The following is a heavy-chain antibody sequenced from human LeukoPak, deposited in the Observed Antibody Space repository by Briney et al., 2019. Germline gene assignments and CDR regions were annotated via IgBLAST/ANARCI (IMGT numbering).Heavy chain of an antibody. CDR2: ILGSGGST. CDR1: GFTFSNYA. V-gene: IGHV3-23*01. J-gene: IGHJ4*02. Sequence: GGSLRLSCAASGFTFSNYAMSWVRQAPGKGLEWVSAILGSGGSTYYADSVKGRFTVSKDNSKSTIYLQMNSLRAEETALYYCAKWGDYDALTGYYVPDYWGQGTLVTVSS. CDR3: AKWGDYDALTGYYVPDY. D-gene: IGHD3-9*01.